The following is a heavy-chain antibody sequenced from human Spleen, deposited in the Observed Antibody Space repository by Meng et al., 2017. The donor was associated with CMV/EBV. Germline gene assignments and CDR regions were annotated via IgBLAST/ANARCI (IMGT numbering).Heavy chain of an antibody. CDR1: GFSFSSYW. D-gene: IGHD6-25*01. CDR3: AISTGWDHFDY. CDR2: IKRDGTEK. Sequence: GGSLRLSCVVSGFSFSSYWMSWVRQAPGKGLEWVAYIKRDGTEKYYVDSVKGRFTISRDNAKSSLYLQMNRLRGEDTALYYCAISTGWDHFDYWGQGTQVTVSS. J-gene: IGHJ4*02. V-gene: IGHV3-7*01.